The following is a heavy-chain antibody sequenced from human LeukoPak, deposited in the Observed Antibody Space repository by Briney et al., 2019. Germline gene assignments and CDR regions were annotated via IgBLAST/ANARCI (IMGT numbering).Heavy chain of an antibody. CDR1: GFTFSSYA. CDR3: AKIAAAGQLDY. D-gene: IGHD6-13*01. J-gene: IGHJ4*02. V-gene: IGHV3-23*01. Sequence: GGSLRLSCAASGFTFSSYAMSWVRQAPGKGLEWVSVFSGNGESTDYADSVKGRFTISRDNSKNALYLQMNSLRAEDTAVYYCAKIAAAGQLDYWGQGTLVTVSS. CDR2: FSGNGEST.